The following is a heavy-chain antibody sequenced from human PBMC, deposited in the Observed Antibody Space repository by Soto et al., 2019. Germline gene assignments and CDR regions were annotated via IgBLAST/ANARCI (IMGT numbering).Heavy chain of an antibody. CDR2: VSDSGLYT. V-gene: IGHV3-23*01. CDR1: GFTFSTYA. CDR3: AKDRQRRTSGYFFDY. Sequence: VQLLESGGKLVQPGGSLTLSCAASGFTFSTYAMAWVRQAPGKGLEWVSGVSDSGLYTDYADPVKGRFYISRDNSKNTVSLHMNSLRAEDTALYYCAKDRQRRTSGYFFDYWCQGTPVTISS. D-gene: IGHD6-25*01. J-gene: IGHJ4*02.